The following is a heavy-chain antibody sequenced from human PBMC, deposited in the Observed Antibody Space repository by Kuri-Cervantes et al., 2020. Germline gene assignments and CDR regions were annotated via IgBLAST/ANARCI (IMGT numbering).Heavy chain of an antibody. CDR3: TRGIGGATVTGDY. D-gene: IGHD1-26*01. Sequence: GGSLRLSCTVSGFTFDDYSLNWVRQAPGKGLEWVGFIRSKAYGGATEYAASVRGRSSISRDGSKSTAYLQMNSLKIEDTGIYYCTRGIGGATVTGDYWGQGTLVTVSS. CDR1: GFTFDDYS. J-gene: IGHJ4*02. V-gene: IGHV3-49*04. CDR2: IRSKAYGGAT.